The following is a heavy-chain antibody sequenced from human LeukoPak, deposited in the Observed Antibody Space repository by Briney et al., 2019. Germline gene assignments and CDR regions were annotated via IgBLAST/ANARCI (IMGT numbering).Heavy chain of an antibody. J-gene: IGHJ4*02. V-gene: IGHV3-9*01. CDR2: ISWNSGSI. CDR3: ARDPDYYDSSGSIY. D-gene: IGHD3-22*01. CDR1: GFTFDDYA. Sequence: GGSLRLSCSASGFTFDDYAMHWVRQAPGKGLEWVSGISWNSGSIGYADSVKGRYTISRDNAKNSLYLQMNSLSAEDTAVYYCARDPDYYDSSGSIYWGQGTLVTVSS.